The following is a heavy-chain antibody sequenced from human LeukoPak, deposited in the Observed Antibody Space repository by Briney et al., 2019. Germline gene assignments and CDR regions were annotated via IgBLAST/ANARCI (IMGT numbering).Heavy chain of an antibody. V-gene: IGHV3-48*03. CDR1: GFTFSSYE. CDR3: AKGSKLVVITRDHYMAV. D-gene: IGHD3-22*01. J-gene: IGHJ6*03. CDR2: ISGSGSTI. Sequence: PGGSLRLSCAASGFTFSSYEMNWVRQAPGKGLEWVSYISGSGSTIYYADSVKGRFTISRDNSKNTLYLQMNSLRAGDTAVYYCAKGSKLVVITRDHYMAVWGKGTTVTISS.